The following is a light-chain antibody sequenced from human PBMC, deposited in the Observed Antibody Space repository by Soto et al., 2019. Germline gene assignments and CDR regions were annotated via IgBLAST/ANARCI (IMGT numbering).Light chain of an antibody. CDR1: QSLFHRDGNTY. V-gene: IGKV2-24*01. Sequence: EIVMTQTPLSSHVTLGQAASISCRSSQSLFHRDGNTYLSWFQQRPGQPPRLLLYKVSDRFSGVPDRFSGSGAGTDFTLTISRVEAEDVGIYYCMQATQSHWTFCQGTKVDIK. CDR2: KVS. J-gene: IGKJ1*01. CDR3: MQATQSHWT.